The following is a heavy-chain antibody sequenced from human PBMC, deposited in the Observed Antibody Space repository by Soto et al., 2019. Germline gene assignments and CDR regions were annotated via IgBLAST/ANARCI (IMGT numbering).Heavy chain of an antibody. CDR3: ARFELEYGGMDV. J-gene: IGHJ6*02. V-gene: IGHV3-13*01. D-gene: IGHD1-1*01. Sequence: PGGSLRLSCAASGFTFSSYDMHWVRQATGKGLEWVSAIGTAGDTYYPGSVKGRFTISRENAKNSLYLQMNSLRAGDTAVYYCARFELEYGGMDVWGQGTTVTVSS. CDR1: GFTFSSYD. CDR2: IGTAGDT.